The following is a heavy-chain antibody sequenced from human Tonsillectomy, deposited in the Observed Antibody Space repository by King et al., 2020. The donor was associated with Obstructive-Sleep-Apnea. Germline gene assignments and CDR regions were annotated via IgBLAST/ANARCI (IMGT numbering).Heavy chain of an antibody. J-gene: IGHJ6*02. Sequence: VQLVESGGGVVQPGRSLRLSCAASGFTFSSYGMNWVRQAPGKGLEWVAVISYDGSNKYYADSVKGRFTVSRDNSKNTLYLQMNNLRPEDTAVYYCAKEMIAAAATGGMDVWGQGTTVTVSS. CDR3: AKEMIAAAATGGMDV. CDR2: ISYDGSNK. V-gene: IGHV3-30*18. D-gene: IGHD6-13*01. CDR1: GFTFSSYG.